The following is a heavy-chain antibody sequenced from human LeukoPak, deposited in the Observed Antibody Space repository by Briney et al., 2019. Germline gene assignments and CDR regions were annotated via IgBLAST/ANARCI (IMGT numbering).Heavy chain of an antibody. CDR1: GYTFTGYY. CDR3: ARHANDYGDYKPLNWFDP. CDR2: INPNSGGT. D-gene: IGHD4-17*01. J-gene: IGHJ5*02. Sequence: ASVKVSCKASGYTFTGYYMHWVRQAPGQGLEWMGWINPNSGGTNYAQKFQGRVTMTRDTSISTAYMELSRLRSDDTAVYYCARHANDYGDYKPLNWFDPWGQGTLVTVSS. V-gene: IGHV1-2*02.